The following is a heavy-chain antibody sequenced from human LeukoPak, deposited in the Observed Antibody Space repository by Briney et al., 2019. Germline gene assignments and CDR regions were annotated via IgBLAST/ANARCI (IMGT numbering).Heavy chain of an antibody. J-gene: IGHJ4*02. V-gene: IGHV4-59*12. CDR3: ARGGGYRYYFDY. Sequence: SETLSLTCTVSGGSISSYYWSWIRQPPGKGLEWIGFIYYSGSTNYNPSLKSRVTISVDRSKNQFSLKLSSVTAADTAVYYCARGGGYRYYFDYWGQGTLVTVSS. CDR1: GGSISSYY. D-gene: IGHD3-16*02. CDR2: IYYSGST.